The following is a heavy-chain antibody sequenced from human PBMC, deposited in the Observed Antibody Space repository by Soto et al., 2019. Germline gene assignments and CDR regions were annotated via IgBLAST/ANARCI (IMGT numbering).Heavy chain of an antibody. CDR2: ISGSGGST. V-gene: IGHV3-23*01. J-gene: IGHJ5*02. CDR1: GFTFSSYA. CDR3: AKEVSGAAPLRGDWFAP. Sequence: EVQLLESGGGLVQPGWSLRLSCAASGFTFSSYAMSWVRQAPGKGLEWVSAISGSGGSTYYADSVKGRFTISRDNSKNTRYLQMNSRRAADTAVYYCAKEVSGAAPLRGDWFAPWGQGTLVTVSS. D-gene: IGHD4-17*01.